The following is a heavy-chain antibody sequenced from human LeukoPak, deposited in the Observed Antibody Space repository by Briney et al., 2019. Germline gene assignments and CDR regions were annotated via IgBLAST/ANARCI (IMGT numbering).Heavy chain of an antibody. CDR2: IYISGTT. J-gene: IGHJ5*02. CDR3: ARLGYSSVGIDP. Sequence: PSETLSLTCTVSGGSISSYSWDWIRQAAGKGLEWIGRIYISGTTNYNPSLKSRVTMSLDKSKNQFSLKLTSVTAADTAAYYCARLGYSSVGIDPWGQGTLVTVSS. V-gene: IGHV4-4*07. D-gene: IGHD6-19*01. CDR1: GGSISSYS.